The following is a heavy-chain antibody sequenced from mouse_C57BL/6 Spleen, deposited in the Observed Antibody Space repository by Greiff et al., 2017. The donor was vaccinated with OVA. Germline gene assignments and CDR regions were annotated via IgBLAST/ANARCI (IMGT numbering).Heavy chain of an antibody. V-gene: IGHV3-6*01. Sequence: DVQLQESGPGLVKPSQSLSLTCSVTGYSITSGYYWNWIRQFPGNKLEWMGYISYDGSNNYNPSLKNRISITRDTSKNQFFLKLNSVTTEDTATYYCARADGYYYFDYWGQGTTLTVSS. J-gene: IGHJ2*01. D-gene: IGHD2-3*01. CDR1: GYSITSGYY. CDR3: ARADGYYYFDY. CDR2: ISYDGSN.